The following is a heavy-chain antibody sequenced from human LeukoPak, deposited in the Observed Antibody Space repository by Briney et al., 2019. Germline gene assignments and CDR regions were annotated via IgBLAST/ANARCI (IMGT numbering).Heavy chain of an antibody. CDR2: ISSSSDYT. D-gene: IGHD1-26*01. CDR3: ARVKVGTTNRFDY. Sequence: GGSLRLSCAASRFTFSDYYMTWIRQAPGKGLECVSYISSSSDYTNYPDSVKGRFTISRENAKNSLYLQMNSLRAEDTALYYCARVKVGTTNRFDYWGQGTLVTVSS. CDR1: RFTFSDYY. J-gene: IGHJ4*02. V-gene: IGHV3-11*05.